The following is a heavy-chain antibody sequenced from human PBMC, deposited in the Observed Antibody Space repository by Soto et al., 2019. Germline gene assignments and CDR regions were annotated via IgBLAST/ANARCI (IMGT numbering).Heavy chain of an antibody. D-gene: IGHD3-10*01. CDR2: INHSGST. CDR3: ARGVVRRAIIQYTSFFDY. CDR1: GGSFSDYY. J-gene: IGHJ4*02. V-gene: IGHV4-34*01. Sequence: SETLSLTCAVYGGSFSDYYWTWVRQAPGRGLEWIGEINHSGSTYYNPSLKSRVTISVDTSKNQFSLKLSSVTAADTAVYYCARGVVRRAIIQYTSFFDYWGQGTPVTVSS.